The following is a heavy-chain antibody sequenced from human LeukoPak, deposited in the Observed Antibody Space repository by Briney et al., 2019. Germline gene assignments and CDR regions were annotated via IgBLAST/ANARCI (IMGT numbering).Heavy chain of an antibody. CDR1: GGSFSGYY. D-gene: IGHD5-18*01. Sequence: PSETRSLTCAVYGGSFSGYYWSWIRQPPGKGLEWIGEINHSGSTNYNPSLKSRVTLSADTSKNQLSLRLSSVTAADTAMYYCTTIKRGDIFGYFDFWGQGILVTVSS. CDR3: TTIKRGDIFGYFDF. CDR2: INHSGST. V-gene: IGHV4-34*01. J-gene: IGHJ4*02.